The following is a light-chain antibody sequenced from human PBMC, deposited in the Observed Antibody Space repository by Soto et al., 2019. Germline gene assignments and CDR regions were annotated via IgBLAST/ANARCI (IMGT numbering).Light chain of an antibody. CDR3: NQYNSYPRT. V-gene: IGKV1-5*03. Sequence: DTQMTQSPSTLSASVGDRVTITCRASQTIYSWLAWYQQKPGQAPRLLIHKASTLETGVPSRFSGSGYGSEFTLIISSLQPDDFATYYCNQYNSYPRTFGQGTKVEV. CDR2: KAS. J-gene: IGKJ1*01. CDR1: QTIYSW.